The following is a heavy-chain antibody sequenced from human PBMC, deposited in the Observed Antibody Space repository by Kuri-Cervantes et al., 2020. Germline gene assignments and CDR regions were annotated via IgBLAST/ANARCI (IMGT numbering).Heavy chain of an antibody. J-gene: IGHJ1*01. D-gene: IGHD2-2*01. CDR1: GVAFNNYA. CDR3: ASGDNLRLYCSSTSCYGAEYFQH. V-gene: IGHV3-21*01. CDR2: ISSSSSYI. Sequence: GGSLRLSCAASGVAFNNYAMSWVRQAPGKGLEWVSSISSSSSYIYYADSVKGRFTISRDNSKNTLYLQMNSLRAEDTAVYYCASGDNLRLYCSSTSCYGAEYFQHWGQGTLVTVSS.